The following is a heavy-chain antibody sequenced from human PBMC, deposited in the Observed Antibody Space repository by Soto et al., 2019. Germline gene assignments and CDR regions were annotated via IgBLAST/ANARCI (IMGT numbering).Heavy chain of an antibody. CDR1: GYTFTSYD. CDR3: ASSSGWHHSYYYGMDV. Sequence: ASVKVSCKASGYTFTSYDINWVRQATGQGLEWMGWMNPNSGNTGYAQKFQGRVTMTRNTSISTAYMELSSLRSEDTAVYYCASSSGWHHSYYYGMDVWGQGTTVTVSS. J-gene: IGHJ6*02. V-gene: IGHV1-8*01. CDR2: MNPNSGNT. D-gene: IGHD6-19*01.